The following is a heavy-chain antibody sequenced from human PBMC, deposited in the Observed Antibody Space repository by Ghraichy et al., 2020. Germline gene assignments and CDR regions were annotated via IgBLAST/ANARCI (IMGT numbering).Heavy chain of an antibody. CDR3: AKGEVISSGWSNWLDP. CDR1: GFALTSYA. V-gene: IGHV3-23*01. Sequence: GGSLRLSCAASGFALTSYAMTWVRQAPGKGLEWVSSISRGGGSSYYADSVKGRFTISRDTSKNTLYLQMNSLRDEGPAKYYCAKGEVISSGWSNWLDPWGQGTLVTVSS. J-gene: IGHJ5*02. CDR2: ISRGGGSS. D-gene: IGHD6-19*01.